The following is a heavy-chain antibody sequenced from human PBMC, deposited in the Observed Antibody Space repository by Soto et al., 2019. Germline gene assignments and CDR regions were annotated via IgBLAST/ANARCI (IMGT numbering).Heavy chain of an antibody. J-gene: IGHJ4*02. CDR3: ARAAAVPADFDY. Sequence: QVQLVQSGAEEKKPGASVKVSCKASGYTFTVYAMHWVRQAPGQRLEWMGWINAGNGNTKYSQKFQGRVTITRDTSASTAYMELSSLRSEDTAVYYCARAAAVPADFDYWGQGTLVTVSS. CDR1: GYTFTVYA. V-gene: IGHV1-3*05. D-gene: IGHD6-19*01. CDR2: INAGNGNT.